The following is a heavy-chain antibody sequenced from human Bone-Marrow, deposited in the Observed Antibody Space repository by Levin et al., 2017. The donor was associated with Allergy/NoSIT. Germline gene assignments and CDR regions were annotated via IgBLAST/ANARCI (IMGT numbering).Heavy chain of an antibody. D-gene: IGHD2-2*01. CDR2: ITGSGGNT. J-gene: IGHJ4*02. CDR1: GFTFSSYA. Sequence: GGSLRLSCAASGFTFSSYAMSWVRQAPGKGLEWVSAITGSGGNTYYADSVKGRFTISRDNSKNTLYLQVNSLRAEDTAVYYCERDGRSCSSINCYVDYWGQGTLVTVSS. CDR3: ERDGRSCSSINCYVDY. V-gene: IGHV3-23*01.